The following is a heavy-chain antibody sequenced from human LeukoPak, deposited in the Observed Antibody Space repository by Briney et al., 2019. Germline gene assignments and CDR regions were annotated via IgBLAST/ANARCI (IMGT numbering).Heavy chain of an antibody. J-gene: IGHJ4*02. D-gene: IGHD3-16*02. Sequence: GGSLRLSCAASGFTFSSFEMNWVRQAPGRGLEWVSYIGGSGSTIDYADSVKGRFTTSRDNAKNSLFLQMNSLRAEDTAVYYCAREGRRLKLSTFDYWGQGTLVTVSS. CDR3: AREGRRLKLSTFDY. V-gene: IGHV3-48*03. CDR2: IGGSGSTI. CDR1: GFTFSSFE.